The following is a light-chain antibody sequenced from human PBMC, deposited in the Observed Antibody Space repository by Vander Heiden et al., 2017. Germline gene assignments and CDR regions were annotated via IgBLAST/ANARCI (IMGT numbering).Light chain of an antibody. CDR1: SSNSGRNN. CDR2: SNN. Sequence: QSVLTQPPSASGTPGQRVTITCSGRSSNSGRNNVNWYQQLPGTAPKLLIYSNNQRPSGVPDRCSGSKSGTSASLAISGLQSEDEADYYCAAWDDSLNGRYVFGTGTKVTVL. J-gene: IGLJ1*01. V-gene: IGLV1-44*01. CDR3: AAWDDSLNGRYV.